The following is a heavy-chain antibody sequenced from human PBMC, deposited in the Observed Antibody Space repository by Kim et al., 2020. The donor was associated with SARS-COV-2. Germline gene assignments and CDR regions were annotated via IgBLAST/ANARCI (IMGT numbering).Heavy chain of an antibody. V-gene: IGHV1-69*01. J-gene: IGHJ5*02. D-gene: IGHD6-13*01. CDR3: AREGYSSSWSTNWFDP. Sequence: KFQGRVTITADESMSTAYMELSSLRSEDTAVYYCAREGYSSSWSTNWFDPWGQGTLVTVSS.